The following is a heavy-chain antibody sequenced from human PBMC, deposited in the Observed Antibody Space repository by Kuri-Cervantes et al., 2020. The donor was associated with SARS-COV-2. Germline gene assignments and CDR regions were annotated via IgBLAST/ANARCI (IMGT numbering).Heavy chain of an antibody. D-gene: IGHD2-2*01. CDR3: ARSRGYCSSTSCFYYYGMGV. V-gene: IGHV4-39*01. J-gene: IGHJ6*02. CDR1: GGSISSSSYY. CDR2: IYYSGST. Sequence: SETLSLTCTVSGGSISSSSYYWGWTRQPPGKGLEWIGSIYYSGSTYYNPSLKSRVTISVDTSKNQFSLKLSSVTAADTAVYYCARSRGYCSSTSCFYYYGMGVWGQGTTVTVSS.